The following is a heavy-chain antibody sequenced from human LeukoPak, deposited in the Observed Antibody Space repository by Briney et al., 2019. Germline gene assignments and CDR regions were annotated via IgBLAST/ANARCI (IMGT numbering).Heavy chain of an antibody. J-gene: IGHJ6*03. V-gene: IGHV1-2*02. Sequence: GASVKVSCKASGYTFTGYYMHWVRQAPGQGLEWMGWINPNSGGTNYAQKFQGRVTMTRDTSISTAYMELSRLRSDDTAVYYCARLKERSYPLYYYYYMDVWGKGTTVTVSS. D-gene: IGHD1-26*01. CDR1: GYTFTGYY. CDR2: INPNSGGT. CDR3: ARLKERSYPLYYYYYMDV.